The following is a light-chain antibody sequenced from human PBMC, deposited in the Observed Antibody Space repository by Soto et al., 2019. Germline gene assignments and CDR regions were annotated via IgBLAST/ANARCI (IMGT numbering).Light chain of an antibody. Sequence: EIVLTQSPATLSVSPGETATLSCRASQSVRSAVAWYQHRPGQAPRLLIVAASIRATGVPGRFSGGGSGTEFTLTISGLQSEDFAVYYCQHYINWPPLTFGGGTTVDIK. J-gene: IGKJ4*01. CDR2: AAS. V-gene: IGKV3-15*01. CDR1: QSVRSA. CDR3: QHYINWPPLT.